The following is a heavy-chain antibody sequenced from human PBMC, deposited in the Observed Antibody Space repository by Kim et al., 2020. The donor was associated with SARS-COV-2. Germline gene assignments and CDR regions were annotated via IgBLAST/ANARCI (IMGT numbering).Heavy chain of an antibody. V-gene: IGHV1-3*01. CDR2: INAGNGNT. D-gene: IGHD3-3*01. CDR3: ARDDRTIFGVARSYYFDY. J-gene: IGHJ4*02. CDR1: GYTFTSYA. Sequence: ASVKVSCKASGYTFTSYAMHWVRQAPGQRLEWMGWINAGNGNTKYSQKFQGRVTITRDTSASTAYMELSSLRSEDTAVYYCARDDRTIFGVARSYYFDYWGQGTLVTVSS.